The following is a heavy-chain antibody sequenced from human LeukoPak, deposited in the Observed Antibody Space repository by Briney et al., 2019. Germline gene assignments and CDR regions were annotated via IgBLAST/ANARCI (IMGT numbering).Heavy chain of an antibody. CDR1: GFTVSSNY. D-gene: IGHD5-24*01. V-gene: IGHV3-53*01. J-gene: IGHJ4*02. CDR3: ARDEGRWLQFGY. Sequence: GGSLRLSCAASGFTVSSNYMSWVRQAPGKGLEWVSVIYSGGSTYYADSVKGRFTISRDNSKNTLYLQMNSLRAEDTAVYYCARDEGRWLQFGYWGQGTLVTVSS. CDR2: IYSGGST.